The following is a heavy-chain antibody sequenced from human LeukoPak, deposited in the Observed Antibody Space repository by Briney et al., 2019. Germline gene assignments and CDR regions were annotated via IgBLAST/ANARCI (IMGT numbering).Heavy chain of an antibody. J-gene: IGHJ3*02. CDR2: ISGSGSII. Sequence: PGGSLRLSCAASGFTFSYYSMNWVRQAPGKGLEWVSYISGSGSIIYYADSVKGRFTISRDNAKNSLYLQMSSLRDEDTAVYYCAGARHGGFADDAFDIWGQGTMVTVSS. V-gene: IGHV3-48*02. CDR3: AGARHGGFADDAFDI. D-gene: IGHD4-23*01. CDR1: GFTFSYYS.